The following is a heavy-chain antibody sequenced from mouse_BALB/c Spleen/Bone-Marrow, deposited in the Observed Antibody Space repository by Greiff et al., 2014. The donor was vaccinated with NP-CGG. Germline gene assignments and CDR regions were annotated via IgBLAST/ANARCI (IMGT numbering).Heavy chain of an antibody. CDR2: IDPANGNT. CDR3: ASYDYGYYFDY. CDR1: GFNIKDTY. J-gene: IGHJ2*01. V-gene: IGHV14-3*02. Sequence: EVKLQESGAELVKPGASVKLSCTASGFNIKDTYMHWVKQRPEQGLEWTGRIDPANGNTKYDPKFQGKATITADTSSNTAYLQLSSLTSEDTAVYYCASYDYGYYFDYWGQGTTLTVSS. D-gene: IGHD2-4*01.